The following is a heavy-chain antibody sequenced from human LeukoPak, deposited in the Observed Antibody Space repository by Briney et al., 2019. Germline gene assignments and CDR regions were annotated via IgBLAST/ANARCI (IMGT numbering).Heavy chain of an antibody. CDR2: ISWNSVTI. J-gene: IGHJ1*01. CDR3: AEAVGYCTNGVCYKYFHH. Sequence: PDRSLRLSCAASGFNFDDSAMHWVRQARGKGLEWVSGISWNSVTIAYADSVKGRFTISRDNGKNSLYLQMNSLRADDTALYYCAEAVGYCTNGVCYKYFHHWGQGALVTVSS. V-gene: IGHV3-9*01. CDR1: GFNFDDSA. D-gene: IGHD2-8*01.